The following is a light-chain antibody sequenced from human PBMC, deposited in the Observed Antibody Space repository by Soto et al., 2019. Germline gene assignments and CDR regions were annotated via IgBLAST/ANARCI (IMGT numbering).Light chain of an antibody. CDR2: LAS. V-gene: IGKV1-9*01. Sequence: IQLTQSPSSLSASVGDRVTITCRASQGIRNYLAWYQQKPGKAPNLLIYLASTLQGGVPSRFSGSGSGTDFSLTISSLQPEDVATYYCQQSFSDPYTFGQGTKLEVK. J-gene: IGKJ2*01. CDR1: QGIRNY. CDR3: QQSFSDPYT.